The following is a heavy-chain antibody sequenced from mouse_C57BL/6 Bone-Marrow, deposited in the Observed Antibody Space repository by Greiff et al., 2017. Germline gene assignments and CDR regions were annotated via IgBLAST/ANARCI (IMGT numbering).Heavy chain of an antibody. CDR3: AGDRCDYEGGWIAC. V-gene: IGHV5-6*01. Sequence: EVKLVESGGDLVKPGGSLKLSCAASGFSFRSYGMPWVRQTPDKRLEWVATISSGGSYTYYPDSVKGRFTISRDNAMITLYLQVSSLKSEDTAMDDGAGDRCDYEGGWIACGGQGTLVTVSA. D-gene: IGHD2-4*01. CDR2: ISSGGSYT. CDR1: GFSFRSYG. J-gene: IGHJ3*01.